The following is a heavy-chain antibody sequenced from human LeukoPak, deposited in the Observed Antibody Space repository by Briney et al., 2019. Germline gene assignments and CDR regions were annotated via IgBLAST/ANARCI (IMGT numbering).Heavy chain of an antibody. V-gene: IGHV4-4*02. D-gene: IGHD6-19*01. CDR3: ARGNTSDSSALNYYYYYGMDV. CDR2: INHSGST. CDR1: GGSISSNNW. J-gene: IGHJ6*02. Sequence: SETLSLTCAVSGGSISSNNWWGWVRQPPGKGLEWIGEINHSGSTNYNPSLKSRVTISVDTSKNQFSLKLSSVTAADTAVYYCARGNTSDSSALNYYYYYGMDVWGQGTTVTVSS.